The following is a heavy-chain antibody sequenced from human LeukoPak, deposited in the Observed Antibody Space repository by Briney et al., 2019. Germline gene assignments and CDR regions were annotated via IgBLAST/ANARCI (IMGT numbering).Heavy chain of an antibody. J-gene: IGHJ4*02. D-gene: IGHD3-22*01. CDR2: INPNSGGT. CDR3: ARVYYYDSSGSFDY. CDR1: GYTFTGYY. V-gene: IGHV1-2*02. Sequence: ASVKVSCKASGYTFTGYYMHWVRQAPGQGLEWMGWINPNSGGTNYAQKFQGRVTMTRDTSISTAYMELSRLRSDDTAVYYCARVYYYDSSGSFDYWGQGTLVTVSS.